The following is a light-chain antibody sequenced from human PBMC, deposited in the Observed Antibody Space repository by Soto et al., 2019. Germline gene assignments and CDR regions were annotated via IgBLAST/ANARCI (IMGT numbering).Light chain of an antibody. CDR1: SSDVGSYNL. CDR3: CSDAGGGSFVV. J-gene: IGLJ1*01. V-gene: IGLV2-23*02. CDR2: EVS. Sequence: QSVLTQPASVSGSPGQSITISCTGTSSDVGSYNLVSWFQQHPGKAPKLMIYEVSKRPAGVSNRFSGSKSGNTASLTISGLQAEDEADYYCCSDAGGGSFVVFGTGTKLTVL.